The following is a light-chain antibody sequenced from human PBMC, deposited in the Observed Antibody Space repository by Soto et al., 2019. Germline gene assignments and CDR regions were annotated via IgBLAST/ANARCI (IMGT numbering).Light chain of an antibody. CDR3: QQYNSYSRT. Sequence: DIQMTQSPATLSGSVGDRVTITCRASQTISSWLAWYQQEPGKAPKPLIYDASSLESGVPSRFSGSGSGTEFTLTISSLQPDDFATYYCQQYNSYSRTFGQGTKVDI. CDR1: QTISSW. CDR2: DAS. J-gene: IGKJ1*01. V-gene: IGKV1-5*01.